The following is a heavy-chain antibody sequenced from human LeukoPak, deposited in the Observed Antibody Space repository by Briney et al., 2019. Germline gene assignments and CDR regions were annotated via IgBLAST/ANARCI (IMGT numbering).Heavy chain of an antibody. CDR1: GFTFSNAW. J-gene: IGHJ4*02. Sequence: PGESLRLSCAASGFTFSNAWMSWVRQAPGKGLEWVANIKQDGSEEYYVDSVKGRFTISRDNAKNSLYLQMNSLRAEDTAVYYCARGMYSSSWAIDYWGQGTLVTVSS. D-gene: IGHD6-13*01. CDR3: ARGMYSSSWAIDY. V-gene: IGHV3-7*01. CDR2: IKQDGSEE.